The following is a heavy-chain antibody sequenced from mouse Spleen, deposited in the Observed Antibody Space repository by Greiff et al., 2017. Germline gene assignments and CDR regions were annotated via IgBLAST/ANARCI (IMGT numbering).Heavy chain of an antibody. J-gene: IGHJ1*03. D-gene: IGHD2-4*01. CDR3: AGDRDDYMYFDV. CDR1: GFPITSGYY. CDR2: ITHSGEP. V-gene: IGHV12-3*01. Sequence: QVQLKQSGPGLVKPSQSLFLTCSISGFPITSGYYWIWIRPSPGKPLEWMGYITHSGEPFYNPSLHSPISITRETSKNQFFLHLNSVTTEDTAMYYCAGDRDDYMYFDVWGTGTTVTVSS.